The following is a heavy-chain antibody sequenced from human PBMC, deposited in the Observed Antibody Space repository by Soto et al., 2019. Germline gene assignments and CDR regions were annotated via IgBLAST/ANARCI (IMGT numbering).Heavy chain of an antibody. CDR2: SYSGGGT. V-gene: IGHV3-66*01. CDR3: ASRPGVIEPPAMSSLDY. CDR1: GFTISTKY. J-gene: IGHJ4*02. Sequence: EVQLVESGGGLVQPGGSLRLSCAVAGFTISTKYLSWVRQAPGKGLEWVSVSYSGGGTFYADSVKGRFTITRDISKNTLYRQMNSLRAEDTAVYYCASRPGVIEPPAMSSLDYLGQGTLVTVSS. D-gene: IGHD2-2*01.